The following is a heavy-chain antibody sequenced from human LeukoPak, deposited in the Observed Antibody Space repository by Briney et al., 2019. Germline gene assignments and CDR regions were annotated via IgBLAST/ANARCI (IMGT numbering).Heavy chain of an antibody. CDR3: ARTWSGGSSWRTFDY. CDR1: GGSISSYY. J-gene: IGHJ4*02. V-gene: IGHV4-59*01. D-gene: IGHD6-13*01. Sequence: PSETLSLTCTVSGGSISSYYWSWIRQPPGKGLEWIGYIYYSGSTNYNPSLKSRVTISVDTSKNQFSLKLSSVTAADTAVYYCARTWSGGSSWRTFDYWGQGTLATVSS. CDR2: IYYSGST.